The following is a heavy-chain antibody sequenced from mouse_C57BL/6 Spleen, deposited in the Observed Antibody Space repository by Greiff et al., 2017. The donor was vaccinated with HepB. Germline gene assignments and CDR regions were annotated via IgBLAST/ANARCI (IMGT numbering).Heavy chain of an antibody. CDR2: IYPGDGDT. Sequence: VQLQQSGAELVKPGASVKISCKASGYAFSSYWMNWVKQRPGKGLEWIGQIYPGDGDTNYNGKFKGKATLTADKSSSTAYMQLSSLTSEDSAVYFCARERGSSLYYYAMDYWGQGTSVTVSS. J-gene: IGHJ4*01. CDR3: ARERGSSLYYYAMDY. V-gene: IGHV1-80*01. CDR1: GYAFSSYW. D-gene: IGHD1-1*01.